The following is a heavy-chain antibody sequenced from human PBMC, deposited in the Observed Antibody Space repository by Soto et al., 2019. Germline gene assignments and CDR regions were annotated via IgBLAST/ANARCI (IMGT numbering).Heavy chain of an antibody. V-gene: IGHV1-18*01. CDR3: ARHHGPGSEGRWFGY. CDR2: ISTYNGNT. CDR1: GYTFNTYG. Sequence: QVQLVQSGTEVKKPGASVKVSCKASGYTFNTYGISWVRQAPGQGLEWMGWISTYNGNTNYAQKFQGRVTMTTATSTRTAYIDLRSLKSDDTALYYCARHHGPGSEGRWFGYWGQGTLLTVSS. D-gene: IGHD2-15*01. J-gene: IGHJ4*02.